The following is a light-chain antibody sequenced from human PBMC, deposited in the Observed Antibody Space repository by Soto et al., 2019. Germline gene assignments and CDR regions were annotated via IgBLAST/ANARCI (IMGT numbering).Light chain of an antibody. CDR1: FGGYNS. CDR2: GVS. CDR3: SSFTTTSRV. Sequence: QSALTQPASVSGSPGQSITISCTVNFGGYNSVSWYQQHPGNAPKLMIYGVSHRPSGVSSRFSGSKSGNTASLTVSGLQAEDEAYYYCSSFTTTSRVFGGGTKVTVL. V-gene: IGLV2-14*03. J-gene: IGLJ3*02.